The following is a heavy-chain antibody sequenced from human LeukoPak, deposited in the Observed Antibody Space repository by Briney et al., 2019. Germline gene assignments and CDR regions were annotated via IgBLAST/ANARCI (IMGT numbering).Heavy chain of an antibody. D-gene: IGHD2-2*01. CDR2: IKQDGSEK. Sequence: PGGSLRLSCAASGFTFSSYAMHWVRQAPGKGLEWVANIKQDGSEKYYVDSVKGRFTISRDNAKNSLYLQMNSLRAEDTAVYYCARSEYQLPDYWGQGTLVTVSS. CDR1: GFTFSSYA. V-gene: IGHV3-7*01. CDR3: ARSEYQLPDY. J-gene: IGHJ4*02.